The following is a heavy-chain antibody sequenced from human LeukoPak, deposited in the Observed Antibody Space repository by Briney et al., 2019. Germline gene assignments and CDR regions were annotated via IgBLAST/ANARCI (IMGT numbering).Heavy chain of an antibody. D-gene: IGHD3-22*01. CDR1: GGTFSSYA. CDR2: IIPIFGTA. CDR3: ARDNGDYYDSSGYRMGTYYFDY. Sequence: SVKVSCKASGGTFSSYAISWVRQAPGQGLEWMGGIIPIFGTANYAQKFQGRVTITTDESTSTAYMELSSLRSEDTAVYYCARDNGDYYDSSGYRMGTYYFDYWGQGTLVTVSS. V-gene: IGHV1-69*05. J-gene: IGHJ4*02.